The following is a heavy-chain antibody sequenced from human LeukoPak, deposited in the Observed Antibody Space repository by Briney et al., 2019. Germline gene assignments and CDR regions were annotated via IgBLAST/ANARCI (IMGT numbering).Heavy chain of an antibody. J-gene: IGHJ4*02. V-gene: IGHV3-48*03. D-gene: IGHD3-10*01. Sequence: GGSLRLSCAASGFTFSTYEMNWVRQAPGKGLEWVSYISSSGSTIYYADSVKGRFTISRDNAKNPLYLQMNSLRAEDTAVYYCAREAYGSGSHPLDYWGQGTLVTVSS. CDR3: AREAYGSGSHPLDY. CDR1: GFTFSTYE. CDR2: ISSSGSTI.